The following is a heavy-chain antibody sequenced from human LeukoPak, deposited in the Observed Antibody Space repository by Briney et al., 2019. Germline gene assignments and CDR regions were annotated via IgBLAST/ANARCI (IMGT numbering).Heavy chain of an antibody. J-gene: IGHJ5*02. Sequence: SETLSLTCAVYGGSFSGYYWSWIRQPPGKGLEWIGEINHSGSTNYNPSLKSRVTISVDTSKNQFSLKLSSVTAADTAVYYCARVTNRVERLLWFGDTSRHPGRFDPWGQGTQVTVSS. CDR1: GGSFSGYY. D-gene: IGHD3-10*01. CDR3: ARVTNRVERLLWFGDTSRHPGRFDP. V-gene: IGHV4-34*01. CDR2: INHSGST.